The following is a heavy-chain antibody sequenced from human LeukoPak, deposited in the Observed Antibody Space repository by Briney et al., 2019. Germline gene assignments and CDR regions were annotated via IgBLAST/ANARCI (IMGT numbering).Heavy chain of an antibody. D-gene: IGHD4-17*01. CDR2: ISSSSSYI. J-gene: IGHJ4*02. CDR3: ARDAYGDYSHSDY. V-gene: IGHV3-21*01. CDR1: GFTFSSYG. Sequence: GGSLRLSCAASGFTFSSYGMHWVRQAPGKGLEWVSSISSSSSYIYYADSVKGRFTISRDNAKNSLYLQMNSLRAEDTAVYYCARDAYGDYSHSDYWGQGTLVTVSS.